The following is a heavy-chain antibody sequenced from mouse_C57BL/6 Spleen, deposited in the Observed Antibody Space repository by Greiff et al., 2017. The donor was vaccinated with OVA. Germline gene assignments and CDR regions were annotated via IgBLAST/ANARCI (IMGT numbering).Heavy chain of an antibody. D-gene: IGHD1-1*01. Sequence: VQLQQSGPELVKPGASVKIPCKASGYTFTDYNMDWVKQSHGKSLEWIGDINPNNGGTIYNQKFKGKATLTVDKSSSTAYMELRSLTSEDTAVYYCARRHYYGSSHWFAYWGQGTLVTVSA. J-gene: IGHJ3*01. CDR2: INPNNGGT. V-gene: IGHV1-18*01. CDR1: GYTFTDYN. CDR3: ARRHYYGSSHWFAY.